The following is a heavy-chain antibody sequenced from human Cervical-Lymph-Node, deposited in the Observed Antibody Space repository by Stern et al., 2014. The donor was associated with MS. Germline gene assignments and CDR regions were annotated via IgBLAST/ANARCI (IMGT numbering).Heavy chain of an antibody. V-gene: IGHV3-30*04. CDR3: ASPPPSDY. CDR2: ISYNGRNN. J-gene: IGHJ4*02. Sequence: VQLVESGGGVVQPGRSLRLSCAASGFTFSNYAMHWVRQAPGKGLEGVAAISYNGRNNYYADSVKGRFTISRDNSKNTLYLHMNTLRTEDTAVYYCASPPPSDYWGQGTLVTVSS. CDR1: GFTFSNYA.